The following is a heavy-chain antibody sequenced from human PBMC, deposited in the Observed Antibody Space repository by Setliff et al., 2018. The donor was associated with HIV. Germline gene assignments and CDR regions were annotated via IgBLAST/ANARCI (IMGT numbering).Heavy chain of an antibody. Sequence: GGSLRLSCAASGFTFSSYAMSWVRQAPGKGLEWVSAIVASAGITYYAGSVKGRFTISRDNSKNTPYLQMNSLRAEDAAVYYCAKHPRYYDSGSRYFDYWGQGTRVTVSS. CDR1: GFTFSSYA. J-gene: IGHJ4*02. D-gene: IGHD3-10*01. V-gene: IGHV3-23*01. CDR2: IVASAGIT. CDR3: AKHPRYYDSGSRYFDY.